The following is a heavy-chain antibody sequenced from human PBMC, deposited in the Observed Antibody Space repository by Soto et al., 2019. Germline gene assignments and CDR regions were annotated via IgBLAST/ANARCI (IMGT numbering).Heavy chain of an antibody. CDR1: GGSISSGGYY. D-gene: IGHD6-13*01. J-gene: IGHJ4*02. Sequence: QVQLQESGPGLVKPSQTLSLTCTVSGGSISSGGYYWSWIRQHPGKGLEWIGYIYYSGSTYYNPSLKSRVSISVDTSKNQFSLKLSSGTAADTAVYYCATSFGVAAAGPVDYWGQGTLVTVSS. CDR3: ATSFGVAAAGPVDY. V-gene: IGHV4-31*03. CDR2: IYYSGST.